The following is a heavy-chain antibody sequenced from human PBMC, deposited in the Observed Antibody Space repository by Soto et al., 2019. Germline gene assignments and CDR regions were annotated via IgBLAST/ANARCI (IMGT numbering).Heavy chain of an antibody. Sequence: QLQLQESGSGLVRPSQTLSLTCAVSGGSISSGGYSWNWIRQPPGKVLEWIGYIYHSGSTLYNPYLKSRVTISVDKSKNQFSLKLTSVTAADTSVYYCARDQLEGNWFDPWGQGTLVTVSS. CDR3: ARDQLEGNWFDP. J-gene: IGHJ5*02. CDR2: IYHSGST. V-gene: IGHV4-30-2*01. D-gene: IGHD1-1*01. CDR1: GGSISSGGYS.